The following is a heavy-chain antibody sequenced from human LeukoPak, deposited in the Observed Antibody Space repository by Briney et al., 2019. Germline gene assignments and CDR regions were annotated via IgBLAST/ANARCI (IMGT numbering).Heavy chain of an antibody. D-gene: IGHD5-12*01. V-gene: IGHV4-59*01. CDR3: ARVRLRYSGYESGYYYYGMDV. J-gene: IGHJ6*02. Sequence: SETLSLTCTVSGGSISSYYWSWIRQPPGKGLEWIGYIYYSGSTNYNPSLKSRVTISVDTSKNQFSLKLSSVTAADTAVYYCARVRLRYSGYESGYYYYGMDVSGQGTTVTVSS. CDR1: GGSISSYY. CDR2: IYYSGST.